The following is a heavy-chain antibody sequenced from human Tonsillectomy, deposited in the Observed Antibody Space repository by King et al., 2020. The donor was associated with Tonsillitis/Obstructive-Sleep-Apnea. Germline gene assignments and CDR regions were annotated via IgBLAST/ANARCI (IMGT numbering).Heavy chain of an antibody. CDR2: IYYSGST. CDR1: GGSISSYY. Sequence: VQLQESGPGLVKPSETLSLTCTVSGGSISSYYWSWIRQPPGKGLKWIGYIYYSGSTNYNPSLKSRVTISVDTSKNQFSLKLSSVTAADTAVYYCARQTYYYDSSGYLPTDYYSRDVWGQGTTVTVSS. V-gene: IGHV4-59*01. D-gene: IGHD3-22*01. CDR3: ARQTYYYDSSGYLPTDYYSRDV. J-gene: IGHJ6*02.